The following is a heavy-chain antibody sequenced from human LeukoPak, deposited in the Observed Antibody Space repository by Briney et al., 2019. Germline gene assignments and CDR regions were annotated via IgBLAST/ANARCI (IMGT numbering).Heavy chain of an antibody. CDR3: AREDYVGFDP. J-gene: IGHJ5*02. Sequence: GASVTVSCKASGYTFTGYYMHWVRQAPGQGLERMGWINPNSGGTNYAQKFQGRVTMTSDTSISTAYMELSRLRSDDTAVYYCAREDYVGFDPWGQGTLVTVCS. V-gene: IGHV1-2*02. D-gene: IGHD4-17*01. CDR2: INPNSGGT. CDR1: GYTFTGYY.